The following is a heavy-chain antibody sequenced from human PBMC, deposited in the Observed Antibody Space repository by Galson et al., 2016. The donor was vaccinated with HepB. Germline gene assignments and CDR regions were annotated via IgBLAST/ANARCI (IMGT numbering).Heavy chain of an antibody. CDR1: GGTFSSYA. CDR2: SVPMFRTR. Sequence: SVKVSCKVSGGTFSSYAISWVRQAPGQGPEWMGASVPMFRTRTYAQKFQGRVRITADESKSADYMELTSLRSEDTAVYYCVTEALGYGTNSRCYDGVGTALDIWGQGTLVTVSS. V-gene: IGHV1-69*13. CDR3: VTEALGYGTNSRCYDGVGTALDI. J-gene: IGHJ3*02. D-gene: IGHD2-2*01.